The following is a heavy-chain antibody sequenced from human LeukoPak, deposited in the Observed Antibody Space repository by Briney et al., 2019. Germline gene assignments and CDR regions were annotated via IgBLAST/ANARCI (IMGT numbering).Heavy chain of an antibody. CDR1: EFTFSSYS. D-gene: IGHD2-21*02. V-gene: IGHV3-48*01. CDR3: ARDRGTDQTAIHLGGFDY. Sequence: GGSLRLSCAASEFTFSSYSMNWVRQAPGKGLEWVSYITNSGNSKSYADSVKGRFTISRDNTKNSLYLQMNSLRAEDTAVSYCARDRGTDQTAIHLGGFDYWGQGTLVTVSS. CDR2: ITNSGNSK. J-gene: IGHJ4*02.